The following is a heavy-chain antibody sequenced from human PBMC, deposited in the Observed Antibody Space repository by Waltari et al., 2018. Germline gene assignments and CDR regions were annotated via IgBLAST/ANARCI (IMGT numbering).Heavy chain of an antibody. V-gene: IGHV4-30-4*01. CDR3: ARTTVVRYFDY. J-gene: IGHJ4*02. CDR2: VSYWGIT. CDR1: SGSISIPNYF. D-gene: IGHD1-26*01. Sequence: QVQLQESGPGLVKPSQTLTLTCTVSSGSISIPNYFWSWIRQAPGKGLEWIGSVSYWGITYYNPSLESRVTMSVDTSKNQFSLNLNSVTAADAAIYYCARTTVVRYFDYWGQGTLVTVSS.